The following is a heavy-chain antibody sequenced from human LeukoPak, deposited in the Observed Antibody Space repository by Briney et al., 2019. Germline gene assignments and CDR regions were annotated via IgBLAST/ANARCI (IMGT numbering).Heavy chain of an antibody. CDR3: AAMVRDYYYYYGMDV. CDR1: GGSISSSSYY. CDR2: IYYSGST. J-gene: IGHJ6*02. Sequence: SETLSLTCTVSGGSISSSSYYWGWIRQPPGKGLEWIGSIYYSGSTYYNPSLKSRVTISVDTSKNQFSLKLSSVTAADTAVYYCAAMVRDYYYYYGMDVWGQGTTVTVSS. D-gene: IGHD5-18*01. V-gene: IGHV4-39*07.